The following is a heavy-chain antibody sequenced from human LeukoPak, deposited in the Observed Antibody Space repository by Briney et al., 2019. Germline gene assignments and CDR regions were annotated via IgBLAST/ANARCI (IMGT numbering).Heavy chain of an antibody. Sequence: GGSLRLSCEVSGVTFSSYGMHWVRQAPGKGLEWVAVISYDGSTKYYGDSVKGRFTISRDNSKNTLYLQMNSLRSEDTAVYYCARGPPNYYDFWSGYWYYFDYWGQGTLVTVSS. V-gene: IGHV3-30*03. J-gene: IGHJ4*02. CDR1: GVTFSSYG. CDR3: ARGPPNYYDFWSGYWYYFDY. CDR2: ISYDGSTK. D-gene: IGHD3-3*01.